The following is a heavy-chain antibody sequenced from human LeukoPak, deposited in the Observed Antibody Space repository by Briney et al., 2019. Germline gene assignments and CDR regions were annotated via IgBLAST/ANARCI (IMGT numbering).Heavy chain of an antibody. CDR1: GFTFSDHY. D-gene: IGHD2-2*01. CDR2: ISSGGSTI. Sequence: KSGGSLRLSCAASGFTFSDHYMSWIRQAQGKGLDWVSCISSGGSTIYYADSVRGRFTISRDNAKKSLYLQMNSLRAEDTAKYYCARVSCSSTSCPYGIYFDYWGQGTLVTVSS. J-gene: IGHJ4*02. CDR3: ARVSCSSTSCPYGIYFDY. V-gene: IGHV3-11*04.